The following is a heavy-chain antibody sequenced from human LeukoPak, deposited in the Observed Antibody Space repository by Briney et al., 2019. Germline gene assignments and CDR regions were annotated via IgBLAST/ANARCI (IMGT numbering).Heavy chain of an antibody. CDR1: GCSINSYY. V-gene: IGHV4-59*08. J-gene: IGHJ3*02. D-gene: IGHD2-15*01. CDR2: IYYSGST. CDR3: VRHLAAGRLAFDI. Sequence: SETLSLTCTASGCSINSYYWSWIRQPPGKGLEWIGYIYYSGSTNYNPSLKSRVTISVDTSNNKFSLKPTSLTAADTAVYYCVRHLAAGRLAFDIWGQGTMVTVSS.